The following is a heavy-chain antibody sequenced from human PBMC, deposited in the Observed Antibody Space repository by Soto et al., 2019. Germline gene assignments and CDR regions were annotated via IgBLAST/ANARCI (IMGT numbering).Heavy chain of an antibody. V-gene: IGHV3-74*01. CDR1: GFNFSNHW. CDR3: ARESGDWPLNWFDP. CDR2: ITSDGKSK. Sequence: GVSLRLSCAASGFNFSNHWMHWVRQRPAEGLVWVSRITSDGKSKAYAESVKGRFAISRDNAKNTLYLQMNGLTAEDTAVYYCARESGDWPLNWFDPWGQGTLVTVSS. D-gene: IGHD2-21*02. J-gene: IGHJ5*02.